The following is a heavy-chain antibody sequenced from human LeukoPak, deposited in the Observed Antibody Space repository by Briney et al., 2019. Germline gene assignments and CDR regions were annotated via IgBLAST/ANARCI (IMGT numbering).Heavy chain of an antibody. J-gene: IGHJ5*02. CDR1: GFTFSSHW. Sequence: PGGSLRLSCAGSGFTFSSHWMSWVRQAPGKGLEWVANVNQDGSQKYYVDSVKGRFTISRDNAKNSLYLQMNSLRAEDTAVYYCARDGYYYDSSGSGAWGQGTLVTVSS. V-gene: IGHV3-7*01. CDR3: ARDGYYYDSSGSGA. CDR2: VNQDGSQK. D-gene: IGHD3-22*01.